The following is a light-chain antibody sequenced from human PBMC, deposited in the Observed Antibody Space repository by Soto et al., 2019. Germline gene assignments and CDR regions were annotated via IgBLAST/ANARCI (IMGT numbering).Light chain of an antibody. J-gene: IGKJ5*01. Sequence: EIVLTQSPATLSLSPGERATLSCMAGQGVSSSLAWYQQKPGQAPRLLIYDASNRATGIPARFSGSGSGTDFTLTISSLEPEDFAVYYCQQRSNWPMSTFGQGTRLEIK. CDR2: DAS. V-gene: IGKV3-11*01. CDR1: QGVSSS. CDR3: QQRSNWPMST.